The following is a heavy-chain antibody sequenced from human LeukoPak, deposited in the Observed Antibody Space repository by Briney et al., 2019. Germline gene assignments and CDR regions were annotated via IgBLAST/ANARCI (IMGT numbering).Heavy chain of an antibody. V-gene: IGHV4-34*01. D-gene: IGHD6-19*01. J-gene: IGHJ4*02. CDR2: INHSGST. CDR3: ARGPNHSSGWFH. Sequence: PSETLSLTCAVYGGSFSGYYWSWIRQPPGKGLEWIGEINHSGSTNYNPSLKSRVTISVDTSKNQFSLKLGSVTAADTAVYYCARGPNHSSGWFHWGQGTLVTVSS. CDR1: GGSFSGYY.